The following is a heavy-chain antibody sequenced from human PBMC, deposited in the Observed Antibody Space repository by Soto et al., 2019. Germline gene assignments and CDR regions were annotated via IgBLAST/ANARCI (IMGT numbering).Heavy chain of an antibody. V-gene: IGHV4-30-2*01. Sequence: PSETLSLTCAVSGGSISSGGYPWSWIRQPPGKGLEWIGYIYHSGSTYYNPSLKSRVTISVDRSKNQFSLKLSSVTAADTAVYYCARARIAAAGLNWFDPWGQGTLVTVSS. J-gene: IGHJ5*02. CDR2: IYHSGST. CDR3: ARARIAAAGLNWFDP. D-gene: IGHD6-13*01. CDR1: GGSISSGGYP.